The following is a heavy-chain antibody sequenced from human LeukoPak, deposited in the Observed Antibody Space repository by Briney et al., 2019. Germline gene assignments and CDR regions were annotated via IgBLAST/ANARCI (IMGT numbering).Heavy chain of an antibody. D-gene: IGHD2-15*01. V-gene: IGHV4-34*01. Sequence: SETLSPTCAVYGGSFSGYYWSWIRQPPGKGLEWIGEINHSGSTNYNPSLKSRVTISVDTSKNQFSLKLSSVTAADTAVYYCARGMCSGGSCPPGYYFDYWGQGTLVTVSS. CDR3: ARGMCSGGSCPPGYYFDY. J-gene: IGHJ4*02. CDR1: GGSFSGYY. CDR2: INHSGST.